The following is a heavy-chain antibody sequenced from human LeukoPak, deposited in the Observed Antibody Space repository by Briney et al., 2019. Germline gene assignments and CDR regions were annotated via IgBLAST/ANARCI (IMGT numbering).Heavy chain of an antibody. J-gene: IGHJ4*02. D-gene: IGHD6-19*01. Sequence: GGSLRLSCAASGFTFSDYSMHRVRQAPGKGLEWVSSISSGSTYKYSADSVKGRFTISRDNAKNSLFLQMNSLRAEDSAVYYCTRGPTLIGVAGTWPLDYWGQGTLVTVSS. CDR1: GFTFSDYS. CDR3: TRGPTLIGVAGTWPLDY. CDR2: ISSGSTYK. V-gene: IGHV3-21*01.